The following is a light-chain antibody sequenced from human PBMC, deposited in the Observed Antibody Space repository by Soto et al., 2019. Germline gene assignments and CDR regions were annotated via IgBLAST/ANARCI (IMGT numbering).Light chain of an antibody. CDR3: QQRSNWPPWT. V-gene: IGKV3-11*01. J-gene: IGKJ1*01. CDR1: QSVNSY. Sequence: EIVLTQSPATLSLSPGERAALSCRASQSVNSYLSWYQQKPGQAPRLLIYDASCRATGIPARLSVSGSGTDFTLTISSLEPEDVAVYYCQQRSNWPPWTFGQGTKVEIK. CDR2: DAS.